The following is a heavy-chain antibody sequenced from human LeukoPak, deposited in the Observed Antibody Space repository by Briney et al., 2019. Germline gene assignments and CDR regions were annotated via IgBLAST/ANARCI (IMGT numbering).Heavy chain of an antibody. D-gene: IGHD6-13*01. CDR2: INPNSGGT. Sequence: GSVKVSCKASGYTFTGYYMHWVRQAPGQGLEWTGWINPNSGGTNYAQKFQGRVTMTRDTSIRTAYMELSRRRSEDTAVYYCARGGPYSSSWSFDYWGQGTLVTVSS. CDR1: GYTFTGYY. CDR3: ARGGPYSSSWSFDY. V-gene: IGHV1-2*02. J-gene: IGHJ4*02.